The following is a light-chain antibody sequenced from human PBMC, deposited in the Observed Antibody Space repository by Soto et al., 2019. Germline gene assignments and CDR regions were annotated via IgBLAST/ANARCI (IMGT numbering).Light chain of an antibody. CDR2: GAS. V-gene: IGKV3-15*01. CDR1: QSVSSN. J-gene: IGKJ1*01. Sequence: EIVMTQSPATLSVSPGERATLSCRASQSVSSNLTWYQQKPGQAPRLLIYGASTRATGIPARFSGSESGTDFTLTISGLQSEDFAVYYCQQYNNWWTFGQGTKVEIK. CDR3: QQYNNWWT.